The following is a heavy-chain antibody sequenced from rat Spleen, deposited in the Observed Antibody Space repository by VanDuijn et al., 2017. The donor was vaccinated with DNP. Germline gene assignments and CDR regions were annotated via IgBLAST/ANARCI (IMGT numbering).Heavy chain of an antibody. D-gene: IGHD1-3*01. V-gene: IGHV5-22*01. J-gene: IGHJ2*01. CDR1: GFTFSDYY. CDR2: ISYAGSST. CDR3: ARSYGSSPYY. Sequence: EVQLVESGGGLVQPGRSLKLSCAASGFTFSDYYMAWVRQAPMKGLEWVASISYAGSSTYYGDSVKGRFTISRDNAKSTLYLQMTSLRSEDTATYYCARSYGSSPYYWGQGVMVTVSS.